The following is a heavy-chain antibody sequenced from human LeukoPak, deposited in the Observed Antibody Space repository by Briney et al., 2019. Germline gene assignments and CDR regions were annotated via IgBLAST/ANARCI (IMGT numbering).Heavy chain of an antibody. D-gene: IGHD3-10*01. Sequence: SETLSLTCTVSGGSISSGGYYWSWIRQHPGKGLEWIGYIYYSGSTYYNPSLKSRVTISVDTSKDQFSLKLSSVTAADTAVYYCARDQRRITMVRGGANAFDIWGQGTMVTVSS. CDR1: GGSISSGGYY. CDR3: ARDQRRITMVRGGANAFDI. V-gene: IGHV4-31*03. J-gene: IGHJ3*02. CDR2: IYYSGST.